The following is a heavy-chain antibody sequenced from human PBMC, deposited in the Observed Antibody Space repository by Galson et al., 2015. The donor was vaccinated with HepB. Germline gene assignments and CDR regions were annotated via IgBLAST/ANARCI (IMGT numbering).Heavy chain of an antibody. D-gene: IGHD3-3*01. J-gene: IGHJ4*02. CDR2: IKSKTDGGTT. CDR3: AKAAYDFWSGYYLDY. Sequence: SLRLSCAASGFTFSNAWMSWVRQAPGKGLEWVGRIKSKTDGGTTDYAAPVKGRFTISRDDSKNTLYLQMNSLKTEDTAVYYCAKAAYDFWSGYYLDYWGQGTLVTVSS. V-gene: IGHV3-15*01. CDR1: GFTFSNAW.